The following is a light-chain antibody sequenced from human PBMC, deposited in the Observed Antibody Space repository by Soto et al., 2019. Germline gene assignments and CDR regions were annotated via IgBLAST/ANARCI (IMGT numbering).Light chain of an antibody. CDR2: EVS. V-gene: IGLV2-8*01. J-gene: IGLJ1*01. CDR1: SSDVGGYNY. CDR3: QSYESSSLSGFV. Sequence: QSALTQPPSASGSPGQSVTISCTGTSSDVGGYNYVSWYQQHPGKAPKVIIYEVSKRPSGVPDRFSGSKSGSTASLAITGLQADDEADYYCQSYESSSLSGFVFGSGTKVTVL.